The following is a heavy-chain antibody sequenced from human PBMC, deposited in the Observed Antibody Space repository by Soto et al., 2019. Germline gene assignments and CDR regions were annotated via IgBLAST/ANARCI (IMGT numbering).Heavy chain of an antibody. J-gene: IGHJ4*02. Sequence: GGSLRLSCAASGFTFRSYAMSWVRQAPGKGLEWVSAISGSGGSTYYADSVKGRFTISRDNSKNTLYLQMNSLRAEDTAVYYCATPFPYYYDSSGLSPYWGQGTLVTVSS. CDR1: GFTFRSYA. V-gene: IGHV3-23*01. CDR2: ISGSGGST. CDR3: ATPFPYYYDSSGLSPY. D-gene: IGHD3-22*01.